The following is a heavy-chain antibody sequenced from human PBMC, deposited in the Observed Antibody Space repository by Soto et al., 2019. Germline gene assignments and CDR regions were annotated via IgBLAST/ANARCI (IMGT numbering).Heavy chain of an antibody. Sequence: GESLKISCKASPYNFNNYWIAWVRQMPGKGLEWMGIIYPGDSDTRYSPSFQGQVTISADKSISTAYLQWSSLKASDTAMYYCARRVRYSYGYVDYWGQGTLVTVSS. CDR1: PYNFNNYW. V-gene: IGHV5-51*01. CDR2: IYPGDSDT. J-gene: IGHJ4*02. CDR3: ARRVRYSYGYVDY. D-gene: IGHD5-18*01.